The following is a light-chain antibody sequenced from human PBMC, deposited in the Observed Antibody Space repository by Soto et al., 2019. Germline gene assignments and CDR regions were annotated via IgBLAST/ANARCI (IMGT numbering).Light chain of an antibody. J-gene: IGKJ4*01. CDR2: GAS. CDR1: QSVSSN. V-gene: IGKV3-15*01. CDR3: QPYTNWLLP. Sequence: EIVMTQSPATLSVSPGERATLSCRASQSVSSNLAWYQQKPGQAPRLLIYGASTRATGIPARFSGSGSGTEFTITIRSLQSEDFAVYYCQPYTNWLLPFGGGTKVEIK.